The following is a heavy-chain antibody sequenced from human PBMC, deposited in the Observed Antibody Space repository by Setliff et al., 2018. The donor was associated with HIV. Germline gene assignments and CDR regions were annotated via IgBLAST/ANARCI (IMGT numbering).Heavy chain of an antibody. CDR2: IYTSGST. J-gene: IGHJ4*02. CDR1: GGSIRSYY. Sequence: KASETLSLTCTVSGGSIRSYYWSWIRQPPGKGLEWIGYIYTSGSTNYNPSLKSRVTISVDTSKNQFSLKLSSVTAADTAVYYCARGLSFYDPGGFDYWGQGTLVTVSS. V-gene: IGHV4-4*09. CDR3: ARGLSFYDPGGFDY. D-gene: IGHD3-22*01.